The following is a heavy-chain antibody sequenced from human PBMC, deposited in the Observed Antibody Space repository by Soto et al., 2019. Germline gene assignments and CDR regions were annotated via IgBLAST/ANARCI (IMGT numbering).Heavy chain of an antibody. CDR2: IKSKTDGGTA. D-gene: IGHD3-9*01. CDR1: GFNLSHPW. Sequence: GGSLRLSCVASGFNLSHPWMTWVRQAAGKGLEWVGRIKSKTDGGTADYAAPVKGRATISRDDSKNSVYLQMNSLKTEDTAVYYCTTGIYYDILTGYHNVAYWGQGALVTVSS. CDR3: TTGIYYDILTGYHNVAY. V-gene: IGHV3-15*01. J-gene: IGHJ4*02.